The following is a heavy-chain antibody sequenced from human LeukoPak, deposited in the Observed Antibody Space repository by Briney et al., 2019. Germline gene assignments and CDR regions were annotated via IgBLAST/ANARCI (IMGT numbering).Heavy chain of an antibody. CDR3: AKHHYSSSRDYFDY. D-gene: IGHD6-13*01. CDR1: GFTFGTYA. V-gene: IGHV3-23*01. CDR2: ISGSGGST. Sequence: GGSLRLSCAASGFTFGTYAMTWVRQAPGKGLEWVSVISGSGGSTNYADSVKGRFIISRDNSRNTLFLQMNSLRAEDTAVYYCAKHHYSSSRDYFDYWGQGTLVTASS. J-gene: IGHJ4*02.